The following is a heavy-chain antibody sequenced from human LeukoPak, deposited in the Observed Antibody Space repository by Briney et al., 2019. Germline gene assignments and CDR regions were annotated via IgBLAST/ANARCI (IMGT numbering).Heavy chain of an antibody. D-gene: IGHD2-2*01. CDR1: GYAFTGYY. Sequence: ASVKVSCKASGYAFTGYYMHWVRQAPGQGLEWMGCINPNSGGTNYAQKFQGRVTMTRDTSISTAYMELSRLRSDDTAVYYCARASFTKGYQLLPFDYWGQGTLVTVSS. CDR3: ARASFTKGYQLLPFDY. J-gene: IGHJ4*02. V-gene: IGHV1-2*02. CDR2: INPNSGGT.